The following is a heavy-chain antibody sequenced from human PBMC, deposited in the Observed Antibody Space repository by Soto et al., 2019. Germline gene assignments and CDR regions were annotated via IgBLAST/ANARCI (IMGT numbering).Heavy chain of an antibody. CDR2: ISSSSSTI. V-gene: IGHV3-48*02. CDR3: ARAPRGYDSSGDDAFDI. J-gene: IGHJ3*02. D-gene: IGHD3-22*01. Sequence: GGSLRLSCAASGFTFSSYSMNWVRQAPGKGLEWVSYISSSSSTIYYADSVKGRFTISRDNAKNSLYLQMNSLRDEDTAVYYCARAPRGYDSSGDDAFDIWGQGTMVTVSS. CDR1: GFTFSSYS.